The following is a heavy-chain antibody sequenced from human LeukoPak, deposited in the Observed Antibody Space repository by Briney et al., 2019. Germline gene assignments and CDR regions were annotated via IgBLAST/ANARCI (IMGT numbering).Heavy chain of an antibody. J-gene: IGHJ4*02. D-gene: IGHD5-24*01. V-gene: IGHV3-23*01. CDR2: ISVSGGST. CDR3: TRVGYIDEGIDY. Sequence: GGSLRLSCEDSGFTLRNFAMNWVRHAPGRGLEWVSVISVSGGSTHYAASVKGRFTISRDNAKNSLYLQMNSLRAEDTAIYYCTRVGYIDEGIDYWGQGTLVTVSS. CDR1: GFTLRNFA.